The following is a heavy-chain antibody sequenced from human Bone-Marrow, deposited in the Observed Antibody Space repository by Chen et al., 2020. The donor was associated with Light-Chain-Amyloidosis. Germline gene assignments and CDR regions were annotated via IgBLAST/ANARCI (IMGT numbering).Heavy chain of an antibody. J-gene: IGHJ5*01. CDR1: GLSVPNSY. V-gene: IGHV3-53*01. D-gene: IGHD3-16*01. Sequence: EVQLVESGGGLIQPGGSLRLSCVASGLSVPNSYLAWVRQAPGRGQEWVSVIDDNGKTHYADAVKDQFTISRDSSKNTLYLQLNNMRVEDTAMYHCARDRGGHNFWFDSWGPGTLVTVFS. CDR2: IDDNGKT. CDR3: ARDRGGHNFWFDS.